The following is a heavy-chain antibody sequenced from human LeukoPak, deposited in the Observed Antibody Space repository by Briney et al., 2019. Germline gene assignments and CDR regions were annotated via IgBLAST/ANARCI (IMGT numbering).Heavy chain of an antibody. D-gene: IGHD1-26*01. CDR3: ARDLSGSAIDY. CDR2: IWYDGNNK. V-gene: IGHV3-33*01. J-gene: IGHJ4*02. CDR1: GFTLSSYG. Sequence: PGRSLRLSCAASGFTLSSYGMHWVRQAPGMGLEWVAIIWYDGNNKYYADSVKGRFTICRDNSKNTLYLQMNSLRVEDTAVYYCARDLSGSAIDYWGQGTLVTVSS.